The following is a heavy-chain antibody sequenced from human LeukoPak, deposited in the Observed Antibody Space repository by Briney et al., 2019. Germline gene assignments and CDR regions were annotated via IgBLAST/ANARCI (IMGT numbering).Heavy chain of an antibody. D-gene: IGHD2-2*02. Sequence: GASVKVSCKTSGYTFNSYGISWVRQAPGQGLAWMGWINPYNGNTNYAQNLQGRVTMTTDTSTSTAYMELRSPRSDDTAVYYCARRGLTNEDTYCNSTGCYIASGDWFDPWGQGTLVTVSS. CDR3: ARRGLTNEDTYCNSTGCYIASGDWFDP. CDR2: INPYNGNT. V-gene: IGHV1-18*01. CDR1: GYTFNSYG. J-gene: IGHJ5*02.